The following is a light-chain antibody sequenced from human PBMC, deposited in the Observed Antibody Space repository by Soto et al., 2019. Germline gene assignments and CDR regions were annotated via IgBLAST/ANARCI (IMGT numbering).Light chain of an antibody. Sequence: QSVLTQPASVSGFPGQSITISCTGSYKFVSWYQHHPGNAPKLIIYEGNKRPSGVSNRFSGSKSGNTASLTISGLQAEDEADYYCCSYAGPDVFGLGTKLTVL. CDR3: CSYAGPDV. V-gene: IGLV2-23*01. J-gene: IGLJ1*01. CDR1: SYKF. CDR2: EGN.